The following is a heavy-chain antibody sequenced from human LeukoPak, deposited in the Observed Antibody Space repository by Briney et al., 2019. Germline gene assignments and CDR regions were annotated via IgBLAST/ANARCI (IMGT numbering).Heavy chain of an antibody. D-gene: IGHD6-13*01. Sequence: GGSLRLSCAASGFTFSSYGMHWVRQAPGKGLEWVAVISYDGSNKYYADSVKGRFTISRDNSKNTLYLQMNSLRAEDTAVYYCAKDLLTGYSSSWPNDYWGQGTLVTVSS. CDR1: GFTFSSYG. CDR3: AKDLLTGYSSSWPNDY. V-gene: IGHV3-30*18. J-gene: IGHJ4*02. CDR2: ISYDGSNK.